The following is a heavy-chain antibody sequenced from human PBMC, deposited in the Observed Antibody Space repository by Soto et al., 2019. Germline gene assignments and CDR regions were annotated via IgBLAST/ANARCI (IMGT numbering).Heavy chain of an antibody. CDR1: GFTFSIYA. D-gene: IGHD3-22*01. J-gene: IGHJ4*01. CDR3: TTDSYITIVIVRFDY. Sequence: PGGSLRLSCAVSGFTFSIYAMSWVRQAPGKGLECVSGISGNGGSTYYADSVKGRFTISRDNSKNTVYLQMNSLRADDTAVYYCTTDSYITIVIVRFDYWGHGTLVTVSS. V-gene: IGHV3-23*01. CDR2: ISGNGGST.